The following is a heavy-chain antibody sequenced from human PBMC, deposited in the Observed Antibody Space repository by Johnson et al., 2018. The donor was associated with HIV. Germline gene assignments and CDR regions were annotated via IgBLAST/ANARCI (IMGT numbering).Heavy chain of an antibody. CDR1: AFTFSSYA. Sequence: QVQLVESGGRVVQPGRSLRLSCAASAFTFSSYAMHWVRQAPGTGLEWVALVSYDGLNQYHADSVTGRFTISRDNSKNTLSLQMNSPRVEDTALYYCARVRGGRENAFDIWGQGTMVTVSS. CDR3: ARVRGGRENAFDI. CDR2: VSYDGLNQ. D-gene: IGHD1-26*01. V-gene: IGHV3-30-3*01. J-gene: IGHJ3*02.